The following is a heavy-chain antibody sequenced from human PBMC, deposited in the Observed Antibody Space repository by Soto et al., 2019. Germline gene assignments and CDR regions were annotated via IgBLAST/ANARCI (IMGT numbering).Heavy chain of an antibody. CDR3: ARGRNYDYIWGSYRLYYFDY. CDR1: GYTFTSYD. CDR2: MNPNSGNT. Sequence: QVQLVQSGAEVKKPGASVKVSCKASGYTFTSYDINWVRQATGQGLEWMGWMNPNSGNTGYAQKFQGRVTMTRNTSISTAYMELSSLRSEDTAVYYCARGRNYDYIWGSYRLYYFDYWGQGTLVTVSS. D-gene: IGHD3-16*02. J-gene: IGHJ4*02. V-gene: IGHV1-8*01.